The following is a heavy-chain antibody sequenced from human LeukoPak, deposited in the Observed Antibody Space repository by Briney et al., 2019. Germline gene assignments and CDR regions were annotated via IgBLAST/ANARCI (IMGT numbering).Heavy chain of an antibody. CDR3: ARGRIQLWFRWFDP. CDR1: GGSFSGYY. D-gene: IGHD5-18*01. V-gene: IGHV4-34*01. Sequence: NASETLSLTCAVYGGSFSGYYWSWIRQPPGKGLEWIGEINHSGSTNYNPSLKSRVTISVDTSKNQFSLKLSSVTAADTAVYYCARGRIQLWFRWFDPWGQGTLVTVSS. J-gene: IGHJ5*02. CDR2: INHSGST.